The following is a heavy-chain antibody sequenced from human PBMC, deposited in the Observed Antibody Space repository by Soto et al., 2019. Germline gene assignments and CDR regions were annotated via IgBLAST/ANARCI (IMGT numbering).Heavy chain of an antibody. D-gene: IGHD3-3*01. J-gene: IGHJ4*02. V-gene: IGHV4-34*01. CDR1: GGSFSGYY. CDR2: INHSGST. CDR3: VRVAGGVVIYDY. Sequence: SETLSLTCAVYGGSFSGYYWSWIRQPPGKGLEWIGEINHSGSTNYNPSLKSRVTISVDTSKNQFSLKLSSVTAADTAVYYCVRVAGGVVIYDYWGQGTLVTVSS.